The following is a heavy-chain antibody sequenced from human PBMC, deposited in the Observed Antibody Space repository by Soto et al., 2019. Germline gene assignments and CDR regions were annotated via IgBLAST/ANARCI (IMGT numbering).Heavy chain of an antibody. D-gene: IGHD3-22*01. CDR2: IPYDGSNK. CDR1: GFTFSSYA. V-gene: IGHV3-30-3*01. J-gene: IGHJ4*02. CDR3: ARAPARGYYDSSGYYFAY. Sequence: GGSLRLSCAASGFTFSSYAMHWVRQAPGKGLEWVAVIPYDGSNKYYADSVKGRFTISRDNSKNTLYLQMNSLRAEDTAVYYCARAPARGYYDSSGYYFAYWGQGTLVTVSS.